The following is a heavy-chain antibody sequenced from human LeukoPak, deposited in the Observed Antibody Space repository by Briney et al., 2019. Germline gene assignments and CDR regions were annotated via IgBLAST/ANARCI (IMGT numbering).Heavy chain of an antibody. Sequence: QTGGSLRLSCAASGFTFSSYSMNWVRQAPGKGLEWVSAISGSGGSTYYADSVKGRFTISRDNSKNTLYLQMNSLRAEDTAVYYCAKDRAEYYQAWGSLYYYYGMDVWGQGTTVTVSS. CDR1: GFTFSSYS. CDR2: ISGSGGST. CDR3: AKDRAEYYQAWGSLYYYYGMDV. V-gene: IGHV3-23*01. J-gene: IGHJ6*02. D-gene: IGHD2-2*01.